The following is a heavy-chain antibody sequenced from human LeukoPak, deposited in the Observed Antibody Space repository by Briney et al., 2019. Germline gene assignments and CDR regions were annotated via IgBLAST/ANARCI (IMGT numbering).Heavy chain of an antibody. J-gene: IGHJ4*02. Sequence: PGGSLRLPCAASGFTFSSYAMSWVRQAPGKGLEWVSAISGSGGSTYYADSVKGRFTISRDNSKNTLYLQMNSLRAEDTAVYYCAKGMVRGVILLLLIDYWGQGTLVTVSS. CDR2: ISGSGGST. CDR3: AKGMVRGVILLLLIDY. V-gene: IGHV3-23*01. CDR1: GFTFSSYA. D-gene: IGHD3-10*01.